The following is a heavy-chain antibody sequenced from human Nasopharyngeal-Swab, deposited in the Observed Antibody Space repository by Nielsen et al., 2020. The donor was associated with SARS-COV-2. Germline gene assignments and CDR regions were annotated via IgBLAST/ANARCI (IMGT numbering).Heavy chain of an antibody. D-gene: IGHD3-22*01. CDR2: IYYSGST. CDR3: ARDGYDSLDS. J-gene: IGHJ4*02. CDR1: GASFSSGNHY. V-gene: IGHV4-61*01. Sequence: GSLRLSCSVSGASFSSGNHYWNWIRQPPGKGLEWIGYIYYSGSTNYNPSLKSRVSMSVDTSKNQFSLKLTYVTAADTAVYYCARDGYDSLDSWGQGTLVTVSS.